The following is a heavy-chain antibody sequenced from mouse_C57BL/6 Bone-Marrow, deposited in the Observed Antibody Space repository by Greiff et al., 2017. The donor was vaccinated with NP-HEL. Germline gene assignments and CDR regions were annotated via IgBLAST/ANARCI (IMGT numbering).Heavy chain of an antibody. CDR2: IYPRDGST. D-gene: IGHD2-4*01. CDR1: GYTFTDHT. J-gene: IGHJ3*01. CDR3: AREGYDYDRAWFAY. Sequence: VKLMESDAELVKPGASVKISCKVSGYTFTDHTIHWMKQRPEQGLEWIGYIYPRDGSTKYNEKFKGKATLTADKSSSTAYMQLNSLTSEDSAVYFCAREGYDYDRAWFAYWGQGTLVTVSA. V-gene: IGHV1-78*01.